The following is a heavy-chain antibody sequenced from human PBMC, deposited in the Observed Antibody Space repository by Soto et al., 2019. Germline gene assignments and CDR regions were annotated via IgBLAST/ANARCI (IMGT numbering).Heavy chain of an antibody. V-gene: IGHV4-34*01. CDR2: INHSGST. Sequence: SETLSRTCAVYGGSFSGYYWSWIRQPPGKGLEWIGEINHSGSTGYNPSLKSRVTISIDTSKSQFSLRLNSVTAADTAVYYCARVGYYESSSFYATFDFWAQGTLVTVSS. J-gene: IGHJ4*02. CDR1: GGSFSGYY. CDR3: ARVGYYESSSFYATFDF. D-gene: IGHD3-22*01.